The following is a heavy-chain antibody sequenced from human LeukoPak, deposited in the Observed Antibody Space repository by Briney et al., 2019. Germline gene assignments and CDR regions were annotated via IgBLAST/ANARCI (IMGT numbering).Heavy chain of an antibody. CDR2: ISAYNGNT. J-gene: IGHJ5*02. V-gene: IGHV1-18*01. CDR1: GYTFTSYG. D-gene: IGHD3-22*01. Sequence: ASVKVSCKASGYTFTSYGISWVRQAPGQGLEWMGWISAYNGNTNYAQKLQGRVTMTTDTSTSTAYMELRSLRSDDTAVYYCARARSPSSGYLLRDHNWFDPWGQGTLVTVSS. CDR3: ARARSPSSGYLLRDHNWFDP.